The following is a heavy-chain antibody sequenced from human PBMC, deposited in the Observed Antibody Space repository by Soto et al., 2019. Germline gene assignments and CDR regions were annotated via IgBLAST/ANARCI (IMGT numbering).Heavy chain of an antibody. CDR1: GSRFSSYW. CDR2: IFPSASDT. CDR3: TRKDKSGYFNWFDP. D-gene: IGHD3-22*01. V-gene: IGHV5-51*01. Sequence: PGESLKHSCRSSGSRFSSYWIAWVREMPGKGLEWMGIIFPSASDTRYSPSFQGHATTSADRSTSTVFLQWASLKASDTALYCCTRKDKSGYFNWFDPWGQGTLVTVSS. J-gene: IGHJ5*02.